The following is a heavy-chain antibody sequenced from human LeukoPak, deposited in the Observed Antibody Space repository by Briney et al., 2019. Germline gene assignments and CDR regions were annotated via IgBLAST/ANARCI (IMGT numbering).Heavy chain of an antibody. Sequence: PGGSLRLSCAASGFTFSSYAMSWVRQAPGKGLEWVSAISGSGGSTYYADSVKGRFTISRDNSKNTLYLQMNSLRAEDTAVYYCAKDLEYSSSWYYQDYYYGMDVWGQGTTVTVSS. D-gene: IGHD6-13*01. CDR2: ISGSGGST. J-gene: IGHJ6*02. V-gene: IGHV3-23*01. CDR1: GFTFSSYA. CDR3: AKDLEYSSSWYYQDYYYGMDV.